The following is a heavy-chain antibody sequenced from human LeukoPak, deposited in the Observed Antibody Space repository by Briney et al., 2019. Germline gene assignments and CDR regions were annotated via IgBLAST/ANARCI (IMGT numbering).Heavy chain of an antibody. J-gene: IGHJ6*02. D-gene: IGHD2-21*02. CDR1: GFTFRSYA. V-gene: IGHV3-23*01. CDR3: AKCVTYYYNGMDD. CDR2: ISGSGGST. Sequence: TGVSLRLSCAASGFTFRSYAMNWVRQAPGKGLEWVSGISGSGGSTYYADSVKGRFTISRDNSKNTLFLQMNSLSAEDTAIYYCAKCVTYYYNGMDDWGQGTTVTVSS.